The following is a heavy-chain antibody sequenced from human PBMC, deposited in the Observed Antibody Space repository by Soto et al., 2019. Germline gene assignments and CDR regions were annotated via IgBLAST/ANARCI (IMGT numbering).Heavy chain of an antibody. D-gene: IGHD6-13*01. CDR2: ISYDGSNK. V-gene: IGHV3-30-3*01. CDR1: GFTFSSYA. J-gene: IGHJ4*02. Sequence: QVQLVESGGGVVQPGRSLRLSCAASGFTFSSYAMHWVRQAPGKGLEWVAVISYDGSNKYYADSVKGRFTISRDNSKNTPYLQMNSLRAEDTAVYYCARDKDSSSWYKDSYFDYWGQGTLVTVSS. CDR3: ARDKDSSSWYKDSYFDY.